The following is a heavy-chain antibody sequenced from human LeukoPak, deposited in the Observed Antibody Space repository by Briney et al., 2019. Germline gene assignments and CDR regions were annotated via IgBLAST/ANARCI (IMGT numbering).Heavy chain of an antibody. Sequence: PGGSLRLSCAASGLTGSSNFMTWVRQAPGKGLEWVSAMYSGGSTFYADSVRGRLNISRDNSKKTMFLQMSSLRVEDAAVYYCASSGTASRGAMDVWGQGTTVTVSS. V-gene: IGHV3-66*01. CDR3: ASSGTASRGAMDV. D-gene: IGHD1-1*01. CDR1: GLTGSSNF. J-gene: IGHJ6*02. CDR2: MYSGGST.